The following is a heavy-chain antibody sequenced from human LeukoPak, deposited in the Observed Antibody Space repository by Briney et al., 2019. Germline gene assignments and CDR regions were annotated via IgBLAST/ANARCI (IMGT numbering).Heavy chain of an antibody. D-gene: IGHD5-12*01. CDR1: GGSISSSSCY. CDR2: IYYSGCT. J-gene: IGHJ5*02. Sequence: SETLSLTCTVSGGSISSSSCYWGWIRQPPGKGLEWIGSIYYSGCTYYNPSLKSRVTISVDTSKNQFSLKLSSVTAADTAVYYCARRVATAYNWFDPWGQGTLVTVSS. CDR3: ARRVATAYNWFDP. V-gene: IGHV4-39*01.